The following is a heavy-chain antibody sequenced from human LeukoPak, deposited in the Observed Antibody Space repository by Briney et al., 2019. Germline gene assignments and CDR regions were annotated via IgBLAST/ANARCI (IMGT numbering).Heavy chain of an antibody. CDR2: IYSGGST. V-gene: IGHV3-53*05. D-gene: IGHD6-13*01. Sequence: GGSLRLSCAASGFTVSSNYMSWVRQAPGKGLEWVSVIYSGGSTYYADSVKGRFTISRDNSKNTLYLQMNSLRAEDTAVYYCAKIAAAGTGGAFDIWGQGTMVTVSS. CDR3: AKIAAAGTGGAFDI. J-gene: IGHJ3*02. CDR1: GFTVSSNY.